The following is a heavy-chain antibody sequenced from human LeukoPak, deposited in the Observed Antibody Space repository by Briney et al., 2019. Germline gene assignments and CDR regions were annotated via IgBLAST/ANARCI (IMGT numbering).Heavy chain of an antibody. V-gene: IGHV3-9*01. CDR1: GFTFDDYA. CDR3: HSAFYDILTGYYTDPSFDY. CDR2: ISWNSGSI. J-gene: IGHJ4*02. Sequence: GRSLRLSCAASGFTFDDYAMHWVRQAPGKGLEWVSGISWNSGSIGYADSVKGRFTISRDNAKNSLYLQMNSLRAEDTAVYYCHSAFYDILTGYYTDPSFDYWGQGTLVTVSS. D-gene: IGHD3-9*01.